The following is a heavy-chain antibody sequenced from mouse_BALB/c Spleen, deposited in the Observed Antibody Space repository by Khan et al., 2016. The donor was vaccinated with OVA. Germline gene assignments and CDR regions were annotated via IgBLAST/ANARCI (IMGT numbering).Heavy chain of an antibody. J-gene: IGHJ2*01. CDR2: INPSTGYT. D-gene: IGHD1-1*01. V-gene: IGHV1-7*01. CDR3: ARRGLRWDFDY. CDR1: GYTFINYW. Sequence: QVQLKESGAELAKPGASVKMSCKASGYTFINYWILWVKQRPGQGLEWIGYINPSTGYTEYTQNFKDKATLTADKSSSTAYMQLSSLTSEASAVYYCARRGLRWDFDYWGQGTTVTVSS.